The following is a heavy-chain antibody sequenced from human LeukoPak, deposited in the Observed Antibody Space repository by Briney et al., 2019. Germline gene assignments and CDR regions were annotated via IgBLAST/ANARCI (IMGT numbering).Heavy chain of an antibody. CDR2: ISSSSGYI. J-gene: IGHJ4*02. CDR3: ARRYCSSTNCYALDY. Sequence: PGGSLRLSCAASGFTFSTYSMNWIRQAPGKGLEWVSSISSSSGYIYYADSVKGRFTRSRDNAKNSLYLEMNSLRAEDTAVYYCARRYCSSTNCYALDYWGQGTLVTVSS. CDR1: GFTFSTYS. V-gene: IGHV3-21*01. D-gene: IGHD2-2*01.